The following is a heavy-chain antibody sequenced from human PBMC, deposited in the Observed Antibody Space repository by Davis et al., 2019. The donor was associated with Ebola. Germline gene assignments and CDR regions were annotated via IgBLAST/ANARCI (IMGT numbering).Heavy chain of an antibody. V-gene: IGHV3-21*01. CDR1: GFTFGSYS. CDR2: ISSSSSYI. D-gene: IGHD3-10*01. CDR3: AKDLTSYYGSGDFFDY. J-gene: IGHJ4*02. Sequence: GESLKISCAASGFTFGSYSMNWVRQAPGKGLEWVSSISSSSSYIYYADSVKGRFTISRDNAKNSLYLQMNSLRAEDTAVYYCAKDLTSYYGSGDFFDYWGQGILVTVAS.